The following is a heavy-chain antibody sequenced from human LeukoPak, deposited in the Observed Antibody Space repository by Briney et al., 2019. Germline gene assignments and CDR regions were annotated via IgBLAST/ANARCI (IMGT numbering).Heavy chain of an antibody. CDR1: GRSISSGDYY. CDR3: ARPCSSTSCFFGGYFDL. V-gene: IGHV4-30-4*01. CDR2: IYHSGST. D-gene: IGHD2-2*01. J-gene: IGHJ2*01. Sequence: PSETLSLTCTVSGRSISSGDYYWSWFRQPPGKGLEWIGNIYHSGSTYYSPSLKGRITLSVDTSKNQFSMKLSSVTAADTAVYFCARPCSSTSCFFGGYFDLWGRGTLVTVSS.